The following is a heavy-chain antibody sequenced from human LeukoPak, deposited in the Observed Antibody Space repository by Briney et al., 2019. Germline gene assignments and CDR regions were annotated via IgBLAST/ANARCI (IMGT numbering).Heavy chain of an antibody. D-gene: IGHD3-9*01. CDR1: GGTFTNYA. CDR2: IIPILDVT. V-gene: IGHV1-69*04. J-gene: IGHJ4*02. Sequence: SVKVFCKASGGTFTNYAINWVRQAPGQGLEWRGRIIPILDVTNYAQKFQGRVTITADQSTSTAYMELGSLKSEDTAVYYRARGGGVDILTGFQYWGQGTLATVSS. CDR3: ARGGGVDILTGFQY.